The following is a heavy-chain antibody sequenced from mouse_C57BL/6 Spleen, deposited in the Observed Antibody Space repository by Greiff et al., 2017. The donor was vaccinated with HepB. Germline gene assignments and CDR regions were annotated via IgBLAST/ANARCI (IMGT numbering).Heavy chain of an antibody. J-gene: IGHJ2*01. V-gene: IGHV5-17*01. D-gene: IGHD2-5*01. Sequence: EVQLVESGGGLVKPGGSLKLSCAASGFTFSDYGMHWVRQAPEKGLEWVAYISSGSSTIYYADTVKGRFTISRDNAKNTLFLQMTSLRSEDTAMYYCARGMSNYLYYFDYRGQGTTLTVSS. CDR1: GFTFSDYG. CDR2: ISSGSSTI. CDR3: ARGMSNYLYYFDY.